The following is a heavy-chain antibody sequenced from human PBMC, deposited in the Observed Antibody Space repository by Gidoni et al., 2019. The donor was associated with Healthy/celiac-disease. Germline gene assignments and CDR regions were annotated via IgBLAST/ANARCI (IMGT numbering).Heavy chain of an antibody. D-gene: IGHD5-18*01. Sequence: QVQLVESGGGVVQPGRSLRLSCAASGFTFSSYGMHWVRQAPGKGLEWVAVIWYDGSNKYYADSVKGRFTISRDNSKNTLYLQMNSLRAEDTAVYYCARASREYSYGLDYWGQGTLVTVSS. V-gene: IGHV3-33*01. CDR3: ARASREYSYGLDY. CDR2: IWYDGSNK. CDR1: GFTFSSYG. J-gene: IGHJ4*02.